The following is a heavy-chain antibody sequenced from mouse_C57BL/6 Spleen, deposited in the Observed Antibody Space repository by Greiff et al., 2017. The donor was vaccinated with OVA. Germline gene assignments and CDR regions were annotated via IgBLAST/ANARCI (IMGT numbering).Heavy chain of an antibody. CDR2: INSSNGGT. D-gene: IGHD2-5*01. V-gene: IGHV1-53*01. CDR3: ARSRYSNYPFAD. J-gene: IGHJ3*01. CDR1: GYTFTSYW. Sequence: QVQLQQPGTELVKPGASVKLSRKASGYTFTSYWMHWGKQRPGQGLEWVGNINSSNGGTNHNEKFKCKATLTVAKSSTTASMQLSSLTSEDSAVYFCARSRYSNYPFADWGQGTLVTVSA.